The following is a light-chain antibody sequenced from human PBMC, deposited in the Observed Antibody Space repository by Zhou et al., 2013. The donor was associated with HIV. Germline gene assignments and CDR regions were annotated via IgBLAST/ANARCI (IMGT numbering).Light chain of an antibody. CDR3: QQRSNWPPGLT. CDR1: QSVSGY. CDR2: DAS. Sequence: EIVLTQSPATLSLSPGERATLSCRASQSVSGYLAWHQQKPGQAPRLLIYDASNRATGIPARFSGSGSGTDFTLTISSLEPEDFAVYYCQQRSNWPPGLTFGGGTKVEIK. J-gene: IGKJ4*01. V-gene: IGKV3-11*01.